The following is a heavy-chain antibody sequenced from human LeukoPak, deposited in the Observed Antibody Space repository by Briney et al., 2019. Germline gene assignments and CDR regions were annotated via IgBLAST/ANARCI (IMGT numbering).Heavy chain of an antibody. CDR3: AREGKGTMDV. V-gene: IGHV4-39*07. J-gene: IGHJ6*03. CDR2: IYYSGST. Sequence: SETLSLTCTVSGGSISSSSYYWGWIRQPPGKGLEWIGSIYYSGSTYYNPSLKSRVTISVDTSKNQFSLKLNSVTAADTAVYYCAREGKGTMDVWGKGTTVTVSS. CDR1: GGSISSSSYY. D-gene: IGHD4-23*01.